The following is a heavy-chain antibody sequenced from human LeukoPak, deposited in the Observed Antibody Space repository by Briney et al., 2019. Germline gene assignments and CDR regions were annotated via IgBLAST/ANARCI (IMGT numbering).Heavy chain of an antibody. CDR3: TRSGDGAFDT. D-gene: IGHD5-24*01. J-gene: IGHJ3*02. CDR1: GFAFSIYA. V-gene: IGHV3-48*04. CDR2: ISYNSETA. Sequence: GGSLRLSCAASGFAFSIYAMNWVRQTPGKGLEWVSYISYNSETAHYADSVRGRFTISRDNAKNSLYLQMNSLRAEDTAVYYCTRSGDGAFDTWGQGTMVTVSS.